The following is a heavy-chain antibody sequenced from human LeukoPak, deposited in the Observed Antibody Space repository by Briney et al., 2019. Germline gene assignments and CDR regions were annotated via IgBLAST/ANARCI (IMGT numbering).Heavy chain of an antibody. J-gene: IGHJ5*02. D-gene: IGHD6-13*01. V-gene: IGHV4-31*03. CDR2: IYYSGST. Sequence: PSQTLSLTCTVSGGSISSGGYYWSWIRQRPGKGLEWIGYIYYSGSTYYNPSLKSRVTISVDTSKNQFSLKLSSVTAADTAVYYCARALPAAGTHNWFDPWGEGTLVTVSS. CDR1: GGSISSGGYY. CDR3: ARALPAAGTHNWFDP.